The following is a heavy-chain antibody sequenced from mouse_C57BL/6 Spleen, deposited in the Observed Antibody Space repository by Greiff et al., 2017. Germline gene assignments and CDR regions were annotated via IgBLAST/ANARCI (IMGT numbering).Heavy chain of an antibody. CDR2: IDPSDSYT. CDR3: ARKRAYYYGSIAYYAMDY. CDR1: GYTFTSYW. D-gene: IGHD1-1*01. J-gene: IGHJ4*01. Sequence: QVQLQQSGAELVMPGASVKLSCKASGYTFTSYWMHWVKQRPGQGLEWIGEIDPSDSYTNYNQKFKGKSTLTVDKSSSTAYMQLSSLTSEDSAVYYCARKRAYYYGSIAYYAMDYWGQGTSVTVSS. V-gene: IGHV1-69*01.